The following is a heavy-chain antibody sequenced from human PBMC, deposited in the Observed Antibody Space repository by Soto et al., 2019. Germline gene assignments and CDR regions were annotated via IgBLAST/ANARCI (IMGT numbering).Heavy chain of an antibody. J-gene: IGHJ6*02. CDR2: ISGSGGYK. Sequence: GGSLRLSCRDSGLTFSSWVRQAPGKGLEWVSGISGSGGYKYYADSVKGRFTISRDDSKNTVYLQLNSLRAEDTAVYYCAKDRNLKDYYGMDVWGQGNTVTVSS. CDR1: GLTFSS. V-gene: IGHV3-23*01. CDR3: AKDRNLKDYYGMDV.